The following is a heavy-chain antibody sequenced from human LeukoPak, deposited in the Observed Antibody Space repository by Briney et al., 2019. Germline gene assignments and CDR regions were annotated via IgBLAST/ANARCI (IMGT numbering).Heavy chain of an antibody. CDR3: AGDIVVVPAAIGWFDP. CDR1: GFTFSSYS. V-gene: IGHV3-21*01. CDR2: ISSSSSYI. D-gene: IGHD2-2*01. Sequence: GGSLRLSCAASGFTFSSYSMNWVRQAPGKGLEWVSSISSSSSYIYYADSVKGRFTISRDNAKNSLYLQMNSLRAEDTAVYYCAGDIVVVPAAIGWFDPWGQGTLVTVSS. J-gene: IGHJ5*02.